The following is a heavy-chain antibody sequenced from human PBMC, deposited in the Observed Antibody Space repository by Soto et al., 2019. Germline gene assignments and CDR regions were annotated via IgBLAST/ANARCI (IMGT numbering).Heavy chain of an antibody. CDR1: GGSLNSEHYH. D-gene: IGHD2-21*02. Sequence: QIQLQESGPGLVRPSQTLSLTCTVSGGSLNSEHYHWTWIRQAPGKGPEWIGYIHYTGSVRYNPSLQSRITMSVDTSKNLFSLNLSSVTAADTAVYFCVREDDGGDRDYYGLDVWGQGTMVTVSS. CDR2: IHYTGSV. CDR3: VREDDGGDRDYYGLDV. V-gene: IGHV4-30-4*01. J-gene: IGHJ6*02.